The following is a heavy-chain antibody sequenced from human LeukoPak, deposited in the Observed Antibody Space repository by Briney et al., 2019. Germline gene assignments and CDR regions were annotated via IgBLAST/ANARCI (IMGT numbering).Heavy chain of an antibody. CDR1: GFTVSNYS. V-gene: IGHV3-21*01. D-gene: IGHD2-15*01. Sequence: GGSLRLSCAVSGFTVSNYSMNWVRQAPGKGLEWVSSISSSSSYIYYADSVKGRFTISRDNAKNSLYLQMNSLRAEDTAVYYCARDPALGYCSGGSCPSRGYWGQGTLVTVSS. CDR3: ARDPALGYCSGGSCPSRGY. CDR2: ISSSSSYI. J-gene: IGHJ4*02.